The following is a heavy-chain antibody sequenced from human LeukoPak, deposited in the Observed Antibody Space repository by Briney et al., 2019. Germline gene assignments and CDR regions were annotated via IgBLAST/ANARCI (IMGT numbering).Heavy chain of an antibody. CDR3: ARGGRVDTAMVRDLGY. CDR1: GYTFTSYG. V-gene: IGHV1-18*01. Sequence: ASVKVSCKASGYTFTSYGISWVRQAPGQGLEWMGWISAYNGNTNYAQKLQGRVTMTTDTSTSTAYVELRSLRSDDTAVYYCARGGRVDTAMVRDLGYWGQGTLVTVSS. D-gene: IGHD5-18*01. CDR2: ISAYNGNT. J-gene: IGHJ4*02.